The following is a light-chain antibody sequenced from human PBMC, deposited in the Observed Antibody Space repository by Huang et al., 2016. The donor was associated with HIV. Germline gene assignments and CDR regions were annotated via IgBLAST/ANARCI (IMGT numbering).Light chain of an antibody. CDR3: MQGLQPKFL. V-gene: IGKV2-28*01. Sequence: DIVMTQSPLSLPVTPGEPASISCRSSESLLQTNGYNSLDWYLQKPGQSPQLLIYLGSNRASGGPDRCRGRGSGTDFTLRISRVEAEDVGGYYCMQGLQPKFLVGPETRVHI. CDR2: LGS. J-gene: IGKJ3*01. CDR1: ESLLQTNGYNS.